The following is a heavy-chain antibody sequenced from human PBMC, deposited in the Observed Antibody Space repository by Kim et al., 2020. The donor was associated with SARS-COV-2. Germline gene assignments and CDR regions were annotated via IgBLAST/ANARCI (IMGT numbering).Heavy chain of an antibody. J-gene: IGHJ6*02. CDR3: AKDLRGLRYFDWLTHYYGMDV. D-gene: IGHD3-9*01. Sequence: FTISRDNSKNTLYLQMNSLRAEDTAVYYCAKDLRGLRYFDWLTHYYGMDVWGQGTTVTVSS. V-gene: IGHV3-33*06.